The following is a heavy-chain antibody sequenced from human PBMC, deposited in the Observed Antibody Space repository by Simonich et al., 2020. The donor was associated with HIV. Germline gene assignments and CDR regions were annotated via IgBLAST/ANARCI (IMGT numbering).Heavy chain of an antibody. J-gene: IGHJ4*02. CDR3: ARKGGGRGVYYFDY. V-gene: IGHV1-69*13. CDR1: GGTFRSFA. D-gene: IGHD3-10*01. Sequence: QVQLVQSGAEVKKPGSSVKVYCKASGGTFRSFAISWVRQAPGLGIEWVGRILPIFGTANYAQMFQGRVTITADESTSTAYMELSSLRSGDTGIYYCARKGGGRGVYYFDYWGQGTLVTVSS. CDR2: ILPIFGTA.